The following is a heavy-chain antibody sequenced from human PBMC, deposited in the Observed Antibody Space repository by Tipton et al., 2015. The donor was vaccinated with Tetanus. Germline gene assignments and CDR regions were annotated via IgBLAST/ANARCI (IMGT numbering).Heavy chain of an antibody. D-gene: IGHD6-13*01. CDR1: GASINAGGYL. CDR3: ARGRQRLVPAGFDL. CDR2: IYYTERT. J-gene: IGHJ5*02. Sequence: TLSLTCTVSGASINAGGYLWTWVRQHPGKGLEWIGNIYYTERTSYTPSLDSRVSISVDTSKNQFSLRLTSVTAADSAVYYCARGRQRLVPAGFDLWGQGTLVTVSS. V-gene: IGHV4-31*03.